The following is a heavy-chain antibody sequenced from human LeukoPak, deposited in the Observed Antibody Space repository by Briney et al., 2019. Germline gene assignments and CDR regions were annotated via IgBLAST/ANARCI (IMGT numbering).Heavy chain of an antibody. CDR2: ISSSGADT. Sequence: GGSLRLSCAASKFTFSNYAMNWVRQAPGKGLEWVSGISSSGADTYYADSVEGRFTISRDNSQNTLFLQMNSLRAEDTAVYFCAFRSHSTAWSYWGQGTLVTVSS. V-gene: IGHV3-23*01. CDR3: AFRSHSTAWSY. J-gene: IGHJ4*02. CDR1: KFTFSNYA. D-gene: IGHD6-19*01.